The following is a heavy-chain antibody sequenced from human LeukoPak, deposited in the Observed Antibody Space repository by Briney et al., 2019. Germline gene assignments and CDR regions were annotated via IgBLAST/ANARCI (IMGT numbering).Heavy chain of an antibody. D-gene: IGHD5-12*01. CDR2: INAGSGDT. Sequence: ASVKVSCKASGYTFTTYAMHWVRQAPGQRLEWMGWINAGSGDTGYSQKFQGRVTITSDTSASTAYMELSSLRSEDTAVYYCATEVDGGHDYFNYWGQGTLVTVSS. J-gene: IGHJ4*02. V-gene: IGHV1-3*01. CDR1: GYTFTTYA. CDR3: ATEVDGGHDYFNY.